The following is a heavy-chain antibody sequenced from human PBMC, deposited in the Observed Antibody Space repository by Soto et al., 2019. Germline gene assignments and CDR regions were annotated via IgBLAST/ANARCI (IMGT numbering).Heavy chain of an antibody. J-gene: IGHJ6*02. Sequence: KTSETLSLTCAVYGGSFSGYYWSWIRQPPGKGLEWIGEINHSGSTNYNPSLKSRVTISVDTSKNQFSLKLSSVTAADTAVYYCARAPRGTTGTTYYYYYYGMDVWGQGTTVTVSS. V-gene: IGHV4-34*01. D-gene: IGHD1-1*01. CDR3: ARAPRGTTGTTYYYYYYGMDV. CDR1: GGSFSGYY. CDR2: INHSGST.